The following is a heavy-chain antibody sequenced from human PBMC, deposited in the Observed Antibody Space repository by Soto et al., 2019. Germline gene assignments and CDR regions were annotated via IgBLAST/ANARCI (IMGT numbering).Heavy chain of an antibody. CDR3: ARGSGIVALPGELEDVKYDY. D-gene: IGHD1-1*01. CDR2: INESGST. CDR1: GQSFSGHS. J-gene: IGHJ4*02. Sequence: EQLQQWGAGLVKPSETLSLSCAVYGQSFSGHSWAWIRQPPGKGLEWIGEINESGSTYYNPSLKSRVTISTDTSKNQFSLKLSSVSAADTAAYFCARGSGIVALPGELEDVKYDYWGQGTLVNVSS. V-gene: IGHV4-34*01.